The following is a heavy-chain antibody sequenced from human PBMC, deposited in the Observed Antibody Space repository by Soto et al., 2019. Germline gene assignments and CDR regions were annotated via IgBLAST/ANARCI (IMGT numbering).Heavy chain of an antibody. Sequence: GGSLRLSCAASGFTFSSYAMSWVRQAPGKGLEWVLAISGSGGSTYYADSVKGRFTISRDNSKNTLYLQMNSLRAEDTAVYYCAKGSTTGTTATPFDYWGQGTLVTVSS. CDR2: ISGSGGST. CDR1: GFTFSSYA. D-gene: IGHD1-1*01. CDR3: AKGSTTGTTATPFDY. J-gene: IGHJ4*02. V-gene: IGHV3-23*01.